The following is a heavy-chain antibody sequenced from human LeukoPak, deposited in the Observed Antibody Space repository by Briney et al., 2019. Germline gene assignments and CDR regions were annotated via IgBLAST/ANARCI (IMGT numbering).Heavy chain of an antibody. CDR2: ISAYNGNT. CDR3: ARDNPTTVTDHDAFDI. J-gene: IGHJ3*02. D-gene: IGHD4-17*01. V-gene: IGHV1-18*01. Sequence: ASVKVSCKASGYTFTSYGIGWVRQAPGQGLEWMGWISAYNGNTNYAQKLQGRVTMTTDTSTSTAYMELRSLRSDDTAVYYCARDNPTTVTDHDAFDIWGQGTMVTVSS. CDR1: GYTFTSYG.